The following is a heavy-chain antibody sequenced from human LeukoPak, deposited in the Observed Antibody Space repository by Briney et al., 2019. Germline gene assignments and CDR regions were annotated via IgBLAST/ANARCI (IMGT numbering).Heavy chain of an antibody. CDR3: AKRNTMVRGGPCFDY. Sequence: GGSLRLSCAASGFTFSSYAMNWVRQAPGKGLEWVSIIFGNGDTTYYADSVKGRFTVSRDNSKDSLYLQMNDLRPDDTAIYYCAKRNTMVRGGPCFDYWGQGLLVTVSS. CDR2: IFGNGDTT. CDR1: GFTFSSYA. J-gene: IGHJ4*02. V-gene: IGHV3-23*01. D-gene: IGHD3-10*01.